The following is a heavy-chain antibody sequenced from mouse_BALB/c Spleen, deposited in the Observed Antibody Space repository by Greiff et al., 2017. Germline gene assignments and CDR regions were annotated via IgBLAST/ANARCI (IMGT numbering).Heavy chain of an antibody. CDR3: ARWVRPDYYAMDY. V-gene: IGHV1-82*01. D-gene: IGHD2-14*01. Sequence: QVQLQQSGPELVKPGASVKISCKASGYAFSSSWMNWVKQRPGQGLEWIGRIYPGDGDTNYNGKFKGKATLTADKSSSTAYMQLSSLTSVDSAVYFCARWVRPDYYAMDYWGQGTSVTVSS. CDR2: IYPGDGDT. CDR1: GYAFSSSW. J-gene: IGHJ4*01.